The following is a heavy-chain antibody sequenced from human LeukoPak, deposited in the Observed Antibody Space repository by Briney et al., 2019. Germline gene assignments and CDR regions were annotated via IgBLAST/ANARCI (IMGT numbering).Heavy chain of an antibody. Sequence: GGSLRLSCAASGFTFSSYGMHWVRQAPGKGLEWVAAISYDGSNKYYADSVKGRFTISRDNSKNTLYLQMNSLRAEDTAVYYCAKDDRVGAIPFVFTNWVYWGPFDYWGQGTLVTVSS. CDR1: GFTFSSYG. CDR2: ISYDGSNK. CDR3: AKDDRVGAIPFVFTNWVYWGPFDY. J-gene: IGHJ4*02. V-gene: IGHV3-30*18. D-gene: IGHD1-26*01.